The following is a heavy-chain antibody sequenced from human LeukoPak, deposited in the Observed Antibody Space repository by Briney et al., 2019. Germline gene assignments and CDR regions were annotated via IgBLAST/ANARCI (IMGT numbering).Heavy chain of an antibody. D-gene: IGHD3-10*01. J-gene: IGHJ4*02. CDR3: ARNYLDYYGSGSYEGGLDY. Sequence: GSPVKVSCKASGGTFSSYAISWVRQAPGQGLEWMGGIIPIFGTANYAQKFQGRVTITADESTSTAYMELSSLRSEDTAVYYCARNYLDYYGSGSYEGGLDYWGQGTLVTVSS. CDR1: GGTFSSYA. CDR2: IIPIFGTA. V-gene: IGHV1-69*01.